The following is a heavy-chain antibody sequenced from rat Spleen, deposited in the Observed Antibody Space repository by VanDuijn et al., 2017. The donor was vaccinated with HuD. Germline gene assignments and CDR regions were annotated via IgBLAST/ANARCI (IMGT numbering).Heavy chain of an antibody. D-gene: IGHD5-1*01. V-gene: IGHV2-6*01. CDR1: YT. Sequence: YTVSWVRQPPGKGLEWIAAISSGGNTYYNSALKSRLSISRDISKSQVFLKMNSLQTEDTAMYFCARGWERFGYWGQGSLVTVSS. CDR3: ARGWERFGY. CDR2: ISSGGNT. J-gene: IGHJ3*01.